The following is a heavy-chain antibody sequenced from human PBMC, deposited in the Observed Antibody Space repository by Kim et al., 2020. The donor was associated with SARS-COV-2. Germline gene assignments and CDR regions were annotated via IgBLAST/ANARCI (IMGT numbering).Heavy chain of an antibody. CDR2: IYYSGST. CDR1: GGSISSGGYY. CDR3: ARGGAQLPGVWLRFS. Sequence: SETLSLTCTVSGGSISSGGYYWSWIRQHPGKGLEWIGYIYYSGSTYYNPSLKSRVTISVDTSKNQFSLKLSSVTAADTAVYYCARGGAQLPGVWLRFSWGQGTLVTVSS. D-gene: IGHD5-12*01. J-gene: IGHJ5*02. V-gene: IGHV4-31*03.